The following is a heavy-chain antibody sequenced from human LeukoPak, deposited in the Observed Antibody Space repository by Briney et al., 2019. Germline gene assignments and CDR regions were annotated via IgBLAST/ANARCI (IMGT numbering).Heavy chain of an antibody. CDR1: GFTFDDYT. V-gene: IGHV3-43*01. J-gene: IGHJ6*03. D-gene: IGHD6-13*01. CDR3: AKDGIAAAGTNYYYMDV. CDR2: VSWDGGST. Sequence: PGGSLRLSCAASGFTFDDYTMHWVRQAPGKGLEWVSLVSWDGGSTYYADSVKGRFTISRDNSKNSLYLQMNSLRTEDTALYYCAKDGIAAAGTNYYYMDVWGKGTTVTVSS.